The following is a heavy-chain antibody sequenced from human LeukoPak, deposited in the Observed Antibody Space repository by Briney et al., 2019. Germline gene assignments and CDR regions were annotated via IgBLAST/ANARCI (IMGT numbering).Heavy chain of an antibody. CDR1: GFTFNSHW. V-gene: IGHV3-74*01. Sequence: QPGGSLRLPCAASGFTFNSHWMHWVRQVPGKGLVWVSRIKSDESEINYADFVKGRFTISRDNAKNTLYLQMNSLRAEDTAVYFCARGHVPGSDRHWDYWGQGTLVTVSA. J-gene: IGHJ4*02. CDR2: IKSDESEI. CDR3: ARGHVPGSDRHWDY. D-gene: IGHD3-10*01.